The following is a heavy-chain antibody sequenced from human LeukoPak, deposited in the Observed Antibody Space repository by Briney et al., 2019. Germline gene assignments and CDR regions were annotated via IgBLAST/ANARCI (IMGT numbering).Heavy chain of an antibody. CDR1: GYTFTSYY. D-gene: IGHD2-15*01. CDR2: INPSGGST. J-gene: IGHJ4*02. Sequence: ASVKVSCKASGYTFTSYYMHWVRQAPGQGLEWMGIINPSGGSTSYAQKFQGRVTMTRDMSTSTVYMELSSLRSEDTAVYYCARGRTAGIVVVVAATAVFDYWGQGTLVTVSS. CDR3: ARGRTAGIVVVVAATAVFDY. V-gene: IGHV1-46*01.